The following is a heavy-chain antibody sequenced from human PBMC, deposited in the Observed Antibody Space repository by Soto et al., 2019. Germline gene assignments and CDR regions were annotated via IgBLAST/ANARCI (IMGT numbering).Heavy chain of an antibody. V-gene: IGHV3-23*01. CDR3: ATFTFGRPFDT. CDR2: ISGSGFST. CDR1: GFTFNTYA. D-gene: IGHD3-16*01. Sequence: GGSLRLSCAASGFTFNTYAMSWVRQAPGQGLEWVSAISGSGFSTYYADSVKVRFSISSDSSKNTLFLQMNSLRADDTAVYFCATFTFGRPFDTWGQGTMVTVSS. J-gene: IGHJ3*02.